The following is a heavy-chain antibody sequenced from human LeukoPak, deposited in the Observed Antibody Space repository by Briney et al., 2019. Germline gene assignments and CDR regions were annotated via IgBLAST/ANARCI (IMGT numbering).Heavy chain of an antibody. CDR2: ISDLGDT. V-gene: IGHV3-23*01. J-gene: IGHJ4*02. Sequence: GGSLRLSCATSGLTFGSYALSWVRQAPGKGLEWVSAISDLGDTYYADSVKGRFTISRDTSKHTIYLQMTSLRAADTAVYDCASYGSWYPSYYFDYWGQGTLATVSS. D-gene: IGHD6-13*01. CDR1: GLTFGSYA. CDR3: ASYGSWYPSYYFDY.